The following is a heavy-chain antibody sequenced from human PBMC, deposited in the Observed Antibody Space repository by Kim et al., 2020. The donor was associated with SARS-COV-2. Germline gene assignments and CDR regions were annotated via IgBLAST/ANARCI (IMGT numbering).Heavy chain of an antibody. D-gene: IGHD3-22*01. Sequence: GGSLRLSCAASGFTFSSYAMHWVRQAPGKGLEWVAVLSYDGSNEHYADSVKGRFTISRDNSKNTLYLQMNSLRAEDTAVYYCARGYYDSGGHYYFDYWGQGTLVTVSS. J-gene: IGHJ4*02. CDR1: GFTFSSYA. V-gene: IGHV3-30*04. CDR2: LSYDGSNE. CDR3: ARGYYDSGGHYYFDY.